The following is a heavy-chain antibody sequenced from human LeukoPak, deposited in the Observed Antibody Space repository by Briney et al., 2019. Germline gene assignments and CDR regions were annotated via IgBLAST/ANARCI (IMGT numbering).Heavy chain of an antibody. J-gene: IGHJ4*02. CDR2: ISTSSGYI. V-gene: IGHV3-21*04. D-gene: IGHD3-9*01. CDR1: GFTFSTYS. CDR3: AKPSGINYDILTGSRGGFDY. Sequence: KPGGSLRLSCAASGFTFSTYSMNWVRQAPGKGLEWVSSISTSSGYIYYADSVKGRFTISRDNFKNTLYLQMNSLRAEDTAVYYCAKPSGINYDILTGSRGGFDYWGQGTLVTVSS.